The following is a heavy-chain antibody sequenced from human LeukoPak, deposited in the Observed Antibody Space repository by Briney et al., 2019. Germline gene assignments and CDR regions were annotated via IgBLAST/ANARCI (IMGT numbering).Heavy chain of an antibody. J-gene: IGHJ4*02. CDR3: ARGRGTAMVTYGDY. CDR2: MNPNSGNT. V-gene: IGHV1-8*02. D-gene: IGHD5-18*01. Sequence: GASVKVSCKASGYTFTGYYIHWVRLAPGQGLQWMGWMNPNSGNTGYAQKFQGRVTMTRNTSISAAYMELSSLRSEDTAIYYCARGRGTAMVTYGDYWGQGTLVTVSS. CDR1: GYTFTGYY.